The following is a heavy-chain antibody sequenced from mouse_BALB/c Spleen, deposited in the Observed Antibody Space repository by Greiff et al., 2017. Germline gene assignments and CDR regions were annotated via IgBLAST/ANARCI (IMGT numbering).Heavy chain of an antibody. CDR3: ARGYYYYGSSYNYAMDY. CDR1: GFTFSSYA. V-gene: IGHV5-6-5*01. Sequence: EVKVVESGGGLVKPGGSLKLSCAASGFTFSSYAMSWVRQTPEKRLEWVASISSGGSTYYPDSVKGRFTISRDNARNILYLQMSSLRSEDTAMYYFARGYYYYGSSYNYAMDYWGQGTSVTVSS. D-gene: IGHD1-1*01. CDR2: ISSGGST. J-gene: IGHJ4*01.